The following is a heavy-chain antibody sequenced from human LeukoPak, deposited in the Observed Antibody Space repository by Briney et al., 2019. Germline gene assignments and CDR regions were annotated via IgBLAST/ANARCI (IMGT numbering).Heavy chain of an antibody. CDR2: IFYSGST. CDR1: GGSISSYY. CDR3: ARESRGWSYFDY. J-gene: IGHJ4*02. D-gene: IGHD6-19*01. Sequence: SETLSLTCTVSGGSISSYYWSWIRQPPGEGLEWIGYIFYSGSTNYNPSLKSRVTISVDTSKNQFSLKLSSVTAADTAVYYCARESRGWSYFDYWGQGTLVTVSS. V-gene: IGHV4-59*01.